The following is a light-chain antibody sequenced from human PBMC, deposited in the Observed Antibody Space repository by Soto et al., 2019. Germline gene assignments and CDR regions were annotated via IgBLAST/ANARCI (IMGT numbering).Light chain of an antibody. CDR2: VVS. J-gene: IGKJ3*01. CDR1: QIIGTY. Sequence: IQVTQSPSSLSASVGARVTITCRASQIIGTYVNWCQQKSGXAAKLLIYVVSNVQSGFPSRFSGSGSATDFALTISSLQAEDFANYYCQQYDNWPHFTFGPGTKVDIK. V-gene: IGKV1-39*01. CDR3: QQYDNWPHFT.